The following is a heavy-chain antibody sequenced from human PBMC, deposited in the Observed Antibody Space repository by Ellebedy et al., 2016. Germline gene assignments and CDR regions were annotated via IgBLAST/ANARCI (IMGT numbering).Heavy chain of an antibody. CDR1: GFSFSRYA. D-gene: IGHD1-26*01. J-gene: IGHJ5*02. CDR3: ARSHTIYSGSYHLWFDP. CDR2: ISASSANI. Sequence: GGSLRLSCAASGFSFSRYAMNWVRQAPGKGLEWVSYISASSANIHYADSVKGRFTISRDNAKNTLYLQMNSLRAEDTAVYYCARSHTIYSGSYHLWFDPWGQGTLVTVSS. V-gene: IGHV3-48*01.